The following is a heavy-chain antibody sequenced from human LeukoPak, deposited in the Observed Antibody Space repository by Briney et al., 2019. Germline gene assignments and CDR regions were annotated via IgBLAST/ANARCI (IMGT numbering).Heavy chain of an antibody. CDR1: GDSLNTNTW. CDR3: AREIFGARAFQY. J-gene: IGHJ4*02. D-gene: IGHD3-3*01. CDR2: IFHSGST. V-gene: IGHV4-4*02. Sequence: PSETLSLTCAVSGDSLNTNTWWSWVRQPPGKGLEWTGEIFHSGSTNYHPSLESRLTISMDKSKNSFSLRLTSVTAADTAVYYCAREIFGARAFQYWGQGILATVSS.